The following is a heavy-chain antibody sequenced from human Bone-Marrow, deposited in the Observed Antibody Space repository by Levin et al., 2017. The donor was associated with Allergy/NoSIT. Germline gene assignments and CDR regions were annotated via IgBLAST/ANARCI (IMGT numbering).Heavy chain of an antibody. D-gene: IGHD1-26*01. CDR1: GFTFSTSG. CDR2: IWSDGSSE. J-gene: IGHJ4*02. Sequence: GGSLRLSCAVSGFTFSTSGMHWVRQAPGKGLEGVAFIWSDGSSEYYADSVRGRFTISRDNSKNTIYLQMNSLRAEDTAVYYCARDKWTKYFDYWGQGTLVTVSS. V-gene: IGHV3-33*01. CDR3: ARDKWTKYFDY.